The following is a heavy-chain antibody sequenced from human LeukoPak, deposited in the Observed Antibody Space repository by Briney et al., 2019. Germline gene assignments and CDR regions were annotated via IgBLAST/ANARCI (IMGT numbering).Heavy chain of an antibody. CDR2: MNPNSGNT. J-gene: IGHJ6*03. V-gene: IGHV1-8*01. Sequence: ASVKVSCKASGYTFTSYDINWVRQATGQGLEWMGWMNPNSGNTGYAQKFQGRVTMTRNTSISTAYMELSSLRSEDTAVYYCARRLRNDYYYYYYYMDVWGKGTTVTISS. D-gene: IGHD3-3*01. CDR3: ARRLRNDYYYYYYYMDV. CDR1: GYTFTSYD.